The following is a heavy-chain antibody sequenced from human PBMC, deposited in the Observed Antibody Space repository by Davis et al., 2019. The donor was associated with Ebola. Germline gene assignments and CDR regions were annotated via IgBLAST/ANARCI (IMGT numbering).Heavy chain of an antibody. V-gene: IGHV4-59*08. Sequence: PGGSLRLSCTVSGGSISSYYWSWIRQPPGKGLEWIGYIYYSGSTNYNPSLKSRVTISVDTSKNQFSLKLSSVTAADTAVYYCARHRTAARNWFDPWGQGTLVTVSS. D-gene: IGHD2-2*01. CDR1: GGSISSYY. CDR2: IYYSGST. J-gene: IGHJ5*02. CDR3: ARHRTAARNWFDP.